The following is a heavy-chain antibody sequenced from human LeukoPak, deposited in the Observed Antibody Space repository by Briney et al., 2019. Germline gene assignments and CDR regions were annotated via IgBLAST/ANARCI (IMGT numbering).Heavy chain of an antibody. Sequence: PSETLSLTCTVSGGSISSYYWSWIRQPPGKGLEWIGYIYYSGSTNYNPSLKSRVTISVDTSKNQFSLKLSSVTAADTAVYYCARGDDSSGYYLYYFDYWGQGTLVTVS. CDR1: GGSISSYY. CDR3: ARGDDSSGYYLYYFDY. D-gene: IGHD3-22*01. J-gene: IGHJ4*02. V-gene: IGHV4-59*01. CDR2: IYYSGST.